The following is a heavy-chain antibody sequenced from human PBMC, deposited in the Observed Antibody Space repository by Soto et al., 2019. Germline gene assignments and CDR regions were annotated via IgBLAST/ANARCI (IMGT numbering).Heavy chain of an antibody. V-gene: IGHV1-69*13. D-gene: IGHD2-15*01. J-gene: IGHJ5*01. Sequence: SVKVSCKASGCTFSSSAISWVRQAPGQGLEWMGGLIPIFGVTNYAQKFQGRLTITADESTSTAYMDLSSLRSEDTAVYYCARWGQYCSGNNCYPRWFDSWGQGTLVTVSS. CDR1: GCTFSSSA. CDR2: LIPIFGVT. CDR3: ARWGQYCSGNNCYPRWFDS.